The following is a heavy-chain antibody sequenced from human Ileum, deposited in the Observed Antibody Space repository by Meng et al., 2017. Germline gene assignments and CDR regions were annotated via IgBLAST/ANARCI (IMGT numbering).Heavy chain of an antibody. J-gene: IGHJ5*02. Sequence: QVVESGGGLVWPGAFLSISCAASGFTFSSYWMDWGRQAPGKGLVWVARINTDGSDTRYADSVKGRFTISRDNAQNMVYLQMNSLRAEDTAVYYCARDKPHNWFDPWGQGTLVTVSS. CDR2: INTDGSDT. V-gene: IGHV3-74*01. CDR3: ARDKPHNWFDP. CDR1: GFTFSSYW.